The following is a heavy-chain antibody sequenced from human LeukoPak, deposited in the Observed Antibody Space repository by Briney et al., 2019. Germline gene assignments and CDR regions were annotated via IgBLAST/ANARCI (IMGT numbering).Heavy chain of an antibody. V-gene: IGHV3-9*01. CDR3: AKAESTVVTPEDWFDP. D-gene: IGHD4-23*01. Sequence: AGGSLRLSCAASGFTFDNYAIHWVRQAPGKGLEWVSGISLNSGSISYADSVKGRFTISRDNAKNSLYLRMNSLRAEGTALYYCAKAESTVVTPEDWFDPWGQGTLVTVSS. J-gene: IGHJ5*02. CDR2: ISLNSGSI. CDR1: GFTFDNYA.